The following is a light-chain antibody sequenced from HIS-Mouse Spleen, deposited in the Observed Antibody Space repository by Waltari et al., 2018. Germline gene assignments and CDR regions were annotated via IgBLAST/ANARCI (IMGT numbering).Light chain of an antibody. CDR2: SNN. CDR1: SSNIRSNT. J-gene: IGLJ3*02. Sequence: QSVLTQPPSASGTPGQRVTIPCSGSSSNIRSNTVNWYQQLPGTAPKLPIYSNNQRPSGVPDRFSGSKSGTSASLAISGLQSEDEADYYCAAWDDSLNGWVFGGGTKLTVL. V-gene: IGLV1-44*01. CDR3: AAWDDSLNGWV.